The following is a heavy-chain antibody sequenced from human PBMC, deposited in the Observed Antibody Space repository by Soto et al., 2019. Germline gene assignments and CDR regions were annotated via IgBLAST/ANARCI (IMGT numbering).Heavy chain of an antibody. CDR2: IYFSGST. CDR1: GDSINSTSYY. V-gene: IGHV4-39*01. J-gene: IGHJ4*02. Sequence: SETLSLTCIVSGDSINSTSYYWGWIRQPPGQGLEWIASIYFSGSTYNNPSLKSRLTVSVDTSKSQLSPKLSSVTAADTALYYCARQRIVAAGTFVDYWGQGSLVTVSS. D-gene: IGHD6-13*01. CDR3: ARQRIVAAGTFVDY.